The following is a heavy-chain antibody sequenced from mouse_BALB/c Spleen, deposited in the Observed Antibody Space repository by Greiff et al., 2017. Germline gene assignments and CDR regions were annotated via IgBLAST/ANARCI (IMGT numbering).Heavy chain of an antibody. CDR3: ARSMVKRAMDY. J-gene: IGHJ4*01. CDR1: GYTFTSYW. Sequence: QVQLKESGAELAKPGASVKMSCKASGYTFTSYWMHWVKQRPGQGLEWIGYINPSTGYTEYNQKFKDKATLTADKSSSTAYMQLSSLTSEDSAVYYCARSMVKRAMDYWGQGTSVTVSS. V-gene: IGHV1-7*01. CDR2: INPSTGYT. D-gene: IGHD2-1*01.